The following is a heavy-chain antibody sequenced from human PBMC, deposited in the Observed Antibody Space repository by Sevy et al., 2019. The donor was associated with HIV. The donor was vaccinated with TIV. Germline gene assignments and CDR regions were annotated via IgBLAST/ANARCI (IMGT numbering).Heavy chain of an antibody. CDR2: ISYDGSNK. Sequence: GGSLRLSCAASGFTFSGYAMHWVRQAPGKGLEWVAVISYDGSNKYYADSVKGRFTISRDNSKNTLYLQMNSLRAEDTAVYYCARDLRSDYWGQGTLVTVSS. V-gene: IGHV3-30-3*01. CDR1: GFTFSGYA. CDR3: ARDLRSDY. J-gene: IGHJ4*02.